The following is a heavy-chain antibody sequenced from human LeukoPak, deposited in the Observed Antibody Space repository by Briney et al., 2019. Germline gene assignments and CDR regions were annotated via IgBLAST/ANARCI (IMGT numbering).Heavy chain of an antibody. CDR3: AKDHGQGGFLDGFDY. J-gene: IGHJ4*02. CDR2: ISGSGGTT. V-gene: IGHV3-23*01. Sequence: PGGSLRLSCAASGFTFNSYAMSWVRQAPGKGLEWVSGISGSGGTTYYADSVKGRFTISRDNSKNTLYVHINRLRAEDTAVYYCAKDHGQGGFLDGFDYWGQGTLVTVSS. CDR1: GFTFNSYA. D-gene: IGHD5-12*01.